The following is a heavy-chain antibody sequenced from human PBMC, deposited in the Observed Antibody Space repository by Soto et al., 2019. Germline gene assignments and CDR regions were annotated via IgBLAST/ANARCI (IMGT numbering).Heavy chain of an antibody. CDR1: GFAFSSYA. J-gene: IGHJ4*02. Sequence: QTGGSLRLSCATSGFAFSSYAMHWVRQAPGKGLEWVTLTSFTGNNRYYAGSVKGRFTISRDNSKNTLYLQMNSLRPEDTAVYYCARDFSMETLDYWGPGTLVTVSS. CDR2: TSFTGNNR. V-gene: IGHV3-30-3*01. CDR3: ARDFSMETLDY. D-gene: IGHD3-10*01.